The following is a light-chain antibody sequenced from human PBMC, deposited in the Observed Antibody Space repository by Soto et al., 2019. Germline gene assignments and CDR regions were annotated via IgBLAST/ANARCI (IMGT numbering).Light chain of an antibody. CDR1: QGISNY. V-gene: IGKV1-27*01. CDR3: QKYDSAPWT. J-gene: IGKJ1*01. CDR2: AAS. Sequence: DIQMTQSPSSLSASVRERVTITCRASQGISNYLAWYQQKPGKVPTLLIYAASTWQSGVPSRFSGSGSGTDFTLTISSLQPEDFAAYYCQKYDSAPWTFGQGTKVEIK.